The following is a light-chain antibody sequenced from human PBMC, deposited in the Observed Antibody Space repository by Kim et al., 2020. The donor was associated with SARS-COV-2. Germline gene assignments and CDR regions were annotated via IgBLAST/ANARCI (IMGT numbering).Light chain of an antibody. CDR1: SSNIGINA. CDR3: ATWDDSLNGPV. J-gene: IGLJ3*02. Sequence: QSVLTQPPSASGTPGQRVTISCSGSSSNIGINAVNWYQHLPGTAPKVLIYDNDGRPSGVPDHFSGSKSVTSASLAISGLQAEDEADYYCATWDDSLNGPVFGGGTQLTVL. CDR2: DND. V-gene: IGLV1-44*01.